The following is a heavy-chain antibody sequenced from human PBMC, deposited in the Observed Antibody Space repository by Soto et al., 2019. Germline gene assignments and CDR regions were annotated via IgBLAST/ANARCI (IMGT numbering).Heavy chain of an antibody. V-gene: IGHV4-34*01. D-gene: IGHD6-6*01. Sequence: QVQLQQWGAGLLKPSETLSLTCAVYGGSFSGYYWSWIRQPPGKGLEWIGEINHSGSTNYNPSLKSRVTISVDTSKNQFSLKLSSVTAADTAVYYRARGRSYSSSGYDYWGQGTLVTVSS. CDR2: INHSGST. J-gene: IGHJ4*02. CDR3: ARGRSYSSSGYDY. CDR1: GGSFSGYY.